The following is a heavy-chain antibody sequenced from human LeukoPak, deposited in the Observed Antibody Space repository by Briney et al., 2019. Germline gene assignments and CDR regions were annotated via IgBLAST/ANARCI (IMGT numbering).Heavy chain of an antibody. CDR2: IYPGDSDT. D-gene: IGHD2-21*01. CDR1: GYTFTNYW. J-gene: IGHJ4*02. V-gene: IGHV5-51*01. Sequence: GESLKISCKGSGYTFTNYWIAWVRQLPGKGLEWMGIIYPGDSDTRYSPSFQGQVTISADKSISTAYLQWSSLKASDTAMYYCARQLRWPNPGGAGYWGQGTLVTVSS. CDR3: ARQLRWPNPGGAGY.